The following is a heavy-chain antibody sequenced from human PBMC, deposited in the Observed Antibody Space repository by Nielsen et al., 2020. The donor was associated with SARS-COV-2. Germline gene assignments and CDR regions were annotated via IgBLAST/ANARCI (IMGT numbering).Heavy chain of an antibody. J-gene: IGHJ4*02. V-gene: IGHV3-15*01. CDR1: GFTFSSYG. D-gene: IGHD3-9*01. CDR2: IKSKTDGGTT. CDR3: TTAPWTYYDILTGLKDY. Sequence: GGSLRLSCAASGFTFSSYGMHWVRQAPGKGLEWVGRIKSKTDGGTTDYAAPVKGRFTISRDDSKNTLYLQMNSLKTEDTAVYYCTTAPWTYYDILTGLKDYWGQGTLVTVSS.